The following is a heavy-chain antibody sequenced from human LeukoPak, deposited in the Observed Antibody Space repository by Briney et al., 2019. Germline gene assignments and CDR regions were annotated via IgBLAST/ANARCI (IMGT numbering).Heavy chain of an antibody. V-gene: IGHV3-23*01. CDR2: VSAGAKT. CDR3: ASSPGSTVTIDY. CDR1: GFTFSSYA. J-gene: IGHJ4*02. D-gene: IGHD4-17*01. Sequence: GGSLRLSCAASGFTFSSYAMSWVRQAPGKGLEWVSIVSAGAKTYYADSVKGRFTISRDNAKNSLYLQMNSLRAEDTAVYYCASSPGSTVTIDYWGQGTLVTVSS.